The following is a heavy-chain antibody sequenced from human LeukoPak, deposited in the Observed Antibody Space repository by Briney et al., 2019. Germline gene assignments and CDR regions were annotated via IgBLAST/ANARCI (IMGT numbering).Heavy chain of an antibody. J-gene: IGHJ3*02. D-gene: IGHD3-22*01. Sequence: GGSPRLSCAASGFTFSSYAMSWVRQAPGKGLEWVSAISGSGGSTYYADSVKGRFTISRDNSKNTLYLQMNSLRAEDTAVYYCARDPLSSGYPSAFDIWGQGTMVTVSS. CDR2: ISGSGGST. CDR3: ARDPLSSGYPSAFDI. CDR1: GFTFSSYA. V-gene: IGHV3-23*01.